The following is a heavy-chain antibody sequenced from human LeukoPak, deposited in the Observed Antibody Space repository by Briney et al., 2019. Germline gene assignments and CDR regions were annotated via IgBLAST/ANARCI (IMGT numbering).Heavy chain of an antibody. J-gene: IGHJ6*03. CDR2: IKQDGSEK. V-gene: IGHV3-7*01. CDR1: GFTFSSYW. D-gene: IGHD6-19*01. Sequence: PGGSLRLSCAASGFTFSSYWMSWVRQAPGKGLEWVANIKQDGSEKYYVDSVKGRFTISRDNAKNSLYLQMNSLRAEDTAVYYCARRLETYSSGWYDRGDYYYYMDVWGKGTTVTVSS. CDR3: ARRLETYSSGWYDRGDYYYYMDV.